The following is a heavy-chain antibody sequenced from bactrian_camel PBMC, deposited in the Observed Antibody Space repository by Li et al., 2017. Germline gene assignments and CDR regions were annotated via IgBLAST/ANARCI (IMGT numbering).Heavy chain of an antibody. J-gene: IGHJ4*01. D-gene: IGHD6*01. CDR1: GFAFSRYY. CDR3: AADPGCRWYVGEYNY. CDR2: VLSDGTNK. Sequence: SLRLSCAASGFAFSRYYMTWVRQGPGKGLEWVSSVLSDGTNKYYAASVEGRFTISRDKAKATVYLQMNSLRSEDTALYYCAADPGCRWYVGEYNYWGQGTQVTVS. V-gene: IGHV3-2*01.